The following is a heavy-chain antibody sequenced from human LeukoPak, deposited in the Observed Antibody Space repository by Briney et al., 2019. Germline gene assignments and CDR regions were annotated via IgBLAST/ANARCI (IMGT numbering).Heavy chain of an antibody. V-gene: IGHV4-34*01. Sequence: LRLSCAASGFTFSDYYMSWIRQPPGKGLEWIGEINHSGSTNYNPSLKSRVTISVDTSKNQFSLKLSSVTAADTAVYYCARCRYSSGWYRSYFDYWGQGTLVTVSS. CDR2: INHSGST. D-gene: IGHD6-19*01. CDR1: GFTFSDYY. J-gene: IGHJ4*02. CDR3: ARCRYSSGWYRSYFDY.